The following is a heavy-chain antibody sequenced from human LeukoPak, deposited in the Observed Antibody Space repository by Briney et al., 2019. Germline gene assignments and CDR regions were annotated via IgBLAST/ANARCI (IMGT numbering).Heavy chain of an antibody. Sequence: ASVKVSCKASGYTFTDYYFHWVRQAPGQGLEWMGWINPKSGGTNYAQKFQDRVTMTRDTSISTAYMDLSRLRSDDTAVYYCAREDMLRGVPSVWFDPWGQGTLVTVSS. CDR1: GYTFTDYY. J-gene: IGHJ5*02. CDR3: AREDMLRGVPSVWFDP. V-gene: IGHV1-2*02. CDR2: INPKSGGT. D-gene: IGHD3-10*01.